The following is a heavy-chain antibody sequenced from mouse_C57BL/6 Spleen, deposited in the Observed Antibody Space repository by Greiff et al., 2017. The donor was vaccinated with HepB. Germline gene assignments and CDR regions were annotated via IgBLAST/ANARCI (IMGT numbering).Heavy chain of an antibody. CDR3: ARSRDGYAMDY. V-gene: IGHV1-69*01. CDR2: IDPSDSYT. D-gene: IGHD3-3*01. Sequence: QVQLQQPGAELVMPGASVKLSCKASGYTFTSYWMHWVKQRPGQGLEWIGEIDPSDSYTNYNHKFKGKSTLTVDKSSSTAYMQLSSLTSEDSAVYYCARSRDGYAMDYWGQGTSVTVSS. J-gene: IGHJ4*01. CDR1: GYTFTSYW.